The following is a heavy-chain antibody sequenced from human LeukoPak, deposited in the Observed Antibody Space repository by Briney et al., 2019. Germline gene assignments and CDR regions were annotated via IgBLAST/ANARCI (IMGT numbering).Heavy chain of an antibody. J-gene: IGHJ5*02. D-gene: IGHD2-15*01. CDR1: GGSISSGGYY. V-gene: IGHV4-31*03. CDR2: IYYGGST. CDR3: ARAPTGKYCSGGSCYSARWFDP. Sequence: PSETLSLTCTVSGGSISSGGYYWSWIRQHPGKGLEWIGDIYYGGSTYYNPSLKSRVTISVDTSKNQFSLKLSSVTAADTAVYYCARAPTGKYCSGGSCYSARWFDPWGQGTLATVSS.